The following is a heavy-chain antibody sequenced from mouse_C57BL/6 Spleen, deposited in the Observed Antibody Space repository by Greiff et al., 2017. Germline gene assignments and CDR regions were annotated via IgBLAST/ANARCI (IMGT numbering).Heavy chain of an antibody. D-gene: IGHD1-1*01. CDR1: GYTFTSYW. V-gene: IGHV1-52*01. J-gene: IGHJ1*03. CDR2: IDPSDSDT. CDR3: ARPLYCYGRAGWYFDV. Sequence: QVQLQQPGAELVRPGSSVKLSCKASGYTFTSYWMHWVKQRPIQGLEWIGNIDPSDSDTHYNQKFKDKATLTVDKSSSTAYMQLSSLTSEDSAVYYCARPLYCYGRAGWYFDVWGTGTTVTVSS.